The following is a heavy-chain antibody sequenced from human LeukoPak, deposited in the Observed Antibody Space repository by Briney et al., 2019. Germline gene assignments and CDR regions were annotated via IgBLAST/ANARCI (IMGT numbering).Heavy chain of an antibody. J-gene: IGHJ6*02. D-gene: IGHD3-22*01. CDR1: GFTFSSYS. Sequence: GGSLRLSCAASGFTFSSYSMNWVRLAPGKGLEWVSSISSSSYIYYADSVKGRFTISRDNAKNSLYLQMNSLRAEDTAVYYCARDLTPTDYYDSSGDYYYGMDVWGQGTTVTVSS. V-gene: IGHV3-21*01. CDR2: ISSSSYI. CDR3: ARDLTPTDYYDSSGDYYYGMDV.